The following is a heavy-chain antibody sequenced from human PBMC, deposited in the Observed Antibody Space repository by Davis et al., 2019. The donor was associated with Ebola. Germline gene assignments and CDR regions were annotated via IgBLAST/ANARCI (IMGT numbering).Heavy chain of an antibody. J-gene: IGHJ6*03. CDR2: IYYSGST. CDR3: ARDHTIYYDFWSGSKYCYMDV. CDR1: GGSISSYY. D-gene: IGHD3-3*01. V-gene: IGHV4-59*01. Sequence: PSETLSFTCTVSGGSISSYYWSRIRQPPGKGLEWIGYIYYSGSTNYNPSLKSRVTISVDTSKNQFSLKLSSVTAADTAVYYCARDHTIYYDFWSGSKYCYMDVWGKGTTVTVSS.